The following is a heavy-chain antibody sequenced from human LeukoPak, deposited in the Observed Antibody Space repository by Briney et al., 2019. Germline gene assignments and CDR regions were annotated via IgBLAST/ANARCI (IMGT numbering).Heavy chain of an antibody. CDR2: IYSGGST. J-gene: IGHJ5*02. CDR1: GFTFSNYA. CDR3: AKDLGTTVAYNWFDP. D-gene: IGHD4-11*01. V-gene: IGHV3-23*03. Sequence: GGSLRLSCAASGFTFSNYAMSWVRQAPGKGLEWVSVIYSGGSTYYADSVKGRFTISRDNSKNTLYLQMNSLRAEDTAVYYCAKDLGTTVAYNWFDPWGQGTLVTVSS.